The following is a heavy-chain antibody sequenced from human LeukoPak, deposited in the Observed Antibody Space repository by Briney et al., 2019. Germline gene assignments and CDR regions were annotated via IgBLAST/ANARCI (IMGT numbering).Heavy chain of an antibody. CDR3: ASPINYDVLTGHLTTFDY. CDR1: GGSISSSGYY. D-gene: IGHD3-9*01. J-gene: IGHJ4*02. CDR2: IYYSGST. V-gene: IGHV4-39*01. Sequence: PSETLSLTCTVSGGSISSSGYYWGWIRQPPGKGLEWIGSIYYSGSTYYNPSLKSRVTISVDTSKNQFSLEQSCVNAADTAVYYCASPINYDVLTGHLTTFDYWGQGILVTVSS.